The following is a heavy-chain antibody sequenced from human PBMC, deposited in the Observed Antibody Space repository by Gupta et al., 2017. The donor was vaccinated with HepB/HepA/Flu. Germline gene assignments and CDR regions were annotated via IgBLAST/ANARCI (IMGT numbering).Heavy chain of an antibody. CDR3: AREGYCSGGSCYPYYYGMDV. CDR2: ISYDGSNK. D-gene: IGHD2-15*01. J-gene: IGHJ6*02. V-gene: IGHV3-30-3*01. CDR1: GFTFSSYA. Sequence: QVQLVESGGGVVQPGRSLRLSCAASGFTFSSYAMHWVRQAPGTGLEWVAVISYDGSNKYYADSVKGRFTISRDNSKNTLYLQMNSLRAEDTAVYYCAREGYCSGGSCYPYYYGMDVWGQGTTVTVSS.